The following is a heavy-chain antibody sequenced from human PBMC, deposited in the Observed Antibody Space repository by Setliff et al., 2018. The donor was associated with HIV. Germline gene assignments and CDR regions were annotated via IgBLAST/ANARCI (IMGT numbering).Heavy chain of an antibody. CDR3: ARSIVPVASGYYYFEY. CDR2: IYHTGST. D-gene: IGHD3-3*01. Sequence: PSETLSLTCTVSGGSINSTSYYWGWILQPPGNGLEWIGSIYHTGSTYYKPSLKSRVTISVDTSKNQFSLRLSSVAAGDTAVYYCARSIVPVASGYYYFEYWGQGTLGTVSS. V-gene: IGHV4-39*01. CDR1: GGSINSTSYY. J-gene: IGHJ4*02.